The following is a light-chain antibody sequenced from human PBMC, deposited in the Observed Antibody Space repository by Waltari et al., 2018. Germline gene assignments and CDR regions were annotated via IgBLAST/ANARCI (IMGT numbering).Light chain of an antibody. CDR1: QSVLYSSNNKNY. Sequence: DIVMTQSPDSLAVSLGERATINCKSSQSVLYSSNNKNYLAWYQQKPGQPPKLLIPWASTRESGVPDRFSGSGSGTDFTLTISSLQAEDVAVYYCQQYYSSPRTFGQGTKVEIK. CDR2: WAS. CDR3: QQYYSSPRT. V-gene: IGKV4-1*01. J-gene: IGKJ1*01.